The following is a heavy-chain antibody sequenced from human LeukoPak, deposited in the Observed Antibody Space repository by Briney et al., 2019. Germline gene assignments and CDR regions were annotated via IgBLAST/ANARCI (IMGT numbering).Heavy chain of an antibody. CDR3: AHGGRSLQLDY. CDR1: GFTFSSYG. V-gene: IGHV3-30*03. J-gene: IGHJ4*02. CDR2: ISYDGSNK. D-gene: IGHD5-24*01. Sequence: GGSLRLSCAASGFTFSSYGMHWVRQAPGKGLEWVAVISYDGSNKYYADSVKGRFTISRDNSKNTLYLQMNSLRAEDTAVYYCAHGGRSLQLDYWGQGTLVTVSS.